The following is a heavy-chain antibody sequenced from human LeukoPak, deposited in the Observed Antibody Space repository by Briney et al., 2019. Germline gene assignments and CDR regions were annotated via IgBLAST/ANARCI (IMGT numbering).Heavy chain of an antibody. V-gene: IGHV4-4*02. D-gene: IGHD6-13*01. CDR2: IYHSGST. J-gene: IGHJ4*02. CDR3: ARTNRSSSWAFDY. CDR1: GGSISSSNW. Sequence: SETLSLTCAVSGGSISSSNWWSWVRQPPGKGLEWIGEIYHSGSTNHNPSLKSRVTISVDKSKNQFSLKLSSVTAADTAVYYCARTNRSSSWAFDYWGQGTLVTVSS.